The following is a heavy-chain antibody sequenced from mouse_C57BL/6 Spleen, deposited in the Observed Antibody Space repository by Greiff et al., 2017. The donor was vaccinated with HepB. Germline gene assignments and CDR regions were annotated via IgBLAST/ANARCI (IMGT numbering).Heavy chain of an antibody. CDR3: SRSRDSNYYFDY. CDR1: GYTFTSYW. CDR2: IYPSDSET. Sequence: QVQLQQPGAELVRPGSSVKLSCKASGYTFTSYWMDWVKQRPGQGLEWIGNIYPSDSETHYNQKFKDKATLTVDKSSSTAYMQLSSLTSEDSAVYYCSRSRDSNYYFDYWGQGTTLTVSS. D-gene: IGHD2-5*01. V-gene: IGHV1-61*01. J-gene: IGHJ2*01.